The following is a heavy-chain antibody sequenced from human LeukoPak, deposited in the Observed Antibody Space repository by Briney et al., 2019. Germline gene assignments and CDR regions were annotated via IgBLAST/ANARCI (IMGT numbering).Heavy chain of an antibody. J-gene: IGHJ4*02. V-gene: IGHV4-4*02. Sequence: PSETLSRTCGVSGGSISSTNWYSWVRQPPGQGLEWIGEISLSGLTNYNPSLKSRVTMSLDKSKNLLSLTLTSVTAADTAVYYCSRESGASSPFGYWGQGTLVTVTS. D-gene: IGHD1-26*01. CDR2: ISLSGLT. CDR3: SRESGASSPFGY. CDR1: GGSISSTNW.